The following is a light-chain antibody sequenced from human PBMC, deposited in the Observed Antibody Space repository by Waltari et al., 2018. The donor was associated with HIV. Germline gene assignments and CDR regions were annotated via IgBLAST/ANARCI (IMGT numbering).Light chain of an antibody. CDR2: EDN. J-gene: IGLJ3*02. CDR3: QSYDSSNRV. CDR1: SGSIASNY. V-gene: IGLV6-57*04. Sequence: NFMLTQPHSVSESPGKTVTIPCTRSSGSIASNYVQWYQQRPGSAPTTVISEDNQRPSGVPDRFSGSIDSSSNSASLTISGLKTEDETDYYCQSYDSSNRVFGGGTKLTVL.